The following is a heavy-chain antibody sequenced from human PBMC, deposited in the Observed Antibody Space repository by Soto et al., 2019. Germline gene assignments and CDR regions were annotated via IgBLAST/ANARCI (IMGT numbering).Heavy chain of an antibody. CDR3: ARDWWHWGYCGGGGGCVGDY. V-gene: IGHV3-33*01. D-gene: IGHD2-21*01. Sequence: QVQLVESGGGVVQPGTSLRLSCATSGLTFTKYGFHWVRQSPGKGLEWVAFIWHDGSQKYYADSVKGRFTISRDSSKDKVFLEMTRRGDEGTVVDYGARDWWHWGYCGGGGGCVGDYWGQGTMVTVSS. CDR2: IWHDGSQK. J-gene: IGHJ4*02. CDR1: GLTFTKYG.